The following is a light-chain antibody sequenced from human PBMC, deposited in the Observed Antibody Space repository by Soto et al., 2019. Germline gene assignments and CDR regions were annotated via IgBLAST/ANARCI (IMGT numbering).Light chain of an antibody. J-gene: IGLJ3*02. CDR3: AAWDDSLSGRV. CDR1: SSNIGRNP. V-gene: IGLV1-44*01. Sequence: QSVLTQPPSASGTPGQRVTISCSGSSSNIGRNPVNWYQQLPGTAPKLLIYSDNHRPSGVPDRFSGSKSGTSASLAISGLQSDDEADYYCAAWDDSLSGRVFGGGTKVTVL. CDR2: SDN.